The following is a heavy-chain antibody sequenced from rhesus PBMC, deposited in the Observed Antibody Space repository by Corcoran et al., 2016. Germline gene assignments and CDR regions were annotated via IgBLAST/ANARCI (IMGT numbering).Heavy chain of an antibody. CDR3: VRELNHDSTYYYFDF. CDR2: ITGSSGRA. Sequence: QVQLQESGPGLVKPSETLSLPCAVSGYSISSGYFWGWVREPPGQGLEYIGYITGSSGRAYYNPSLKSRVAISKDTSKNQFSLKLTSVTAADTAVYYCVRELNHDSTYYYFDFWGQGVLVTVSS. V-gene: IGHV4-99*02. CDR1: GYSISSGYF. D-gene: IGHD4-29*01. J-gene: IGHJ4*01.